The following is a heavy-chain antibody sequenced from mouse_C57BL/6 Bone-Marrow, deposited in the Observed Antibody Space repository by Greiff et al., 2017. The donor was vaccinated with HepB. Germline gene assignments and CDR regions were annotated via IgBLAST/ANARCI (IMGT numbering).Heavy chain of an antibody. CDR1: GYTFTSYW. D-gene: IGHD1-1*01. CDR2: IYPGSGST. Sequence: QVQLQQPGAELVKPGASVKMSCKASGYTFTSYWITWVKQRPGQGLEWIGDIYPGSGSTNYNEKFKSKATLNVDTSSSTAYMQLSSLTSEDSAVYYCARYYGSSFWYFDVWGTGTTVTVSS. V-gene: IGHV1-55*01. CDR3: ARYYGSSFWYFDV. J-gene: IGHJ1*03.